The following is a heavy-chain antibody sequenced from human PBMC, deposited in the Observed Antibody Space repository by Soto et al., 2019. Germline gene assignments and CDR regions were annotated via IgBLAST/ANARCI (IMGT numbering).Heavy chain of an antibody. J-gene: IGHJ5*02. CDR3: ARENGYTNTWTKWFDP. CDR2: ISSSGDYT. CDR1: GFTFSSYT. D-gene: IGHD6-13*01. V-gene: IGHV3-21*01. Sequence: GSLRLSCAASGFTFSSYTMNWVRQAPGKGLEWVSSISSSGDYTYYADSMKGRVTISRDNAKNSLYLRVTSLRAEDTAFYYCARENGYTNTWTKWFDPWGQGTLVTVSS.